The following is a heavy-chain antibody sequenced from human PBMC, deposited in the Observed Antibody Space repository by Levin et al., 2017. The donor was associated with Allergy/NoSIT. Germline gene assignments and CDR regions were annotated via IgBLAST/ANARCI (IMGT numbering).Heavy chain of an antibody. V-gene: IGHV3-74*01. D-gene: IGHD3-22*01. CDR3: ASDADSSGVSHN. J-gene: IGHJ4*02. CDR2: IKSDGSYT. Sequence: GGSLRLSCAASGFTFSSYWMHWVRQAPGKGLVWVSRIKSDGSYTSYADSVKGRFTISRNNAKNTLYLQMNSLRAEDTAVYYCASDADSSGVSHNWGQGTLVTVSS. CDR1: GFTFSSYW.